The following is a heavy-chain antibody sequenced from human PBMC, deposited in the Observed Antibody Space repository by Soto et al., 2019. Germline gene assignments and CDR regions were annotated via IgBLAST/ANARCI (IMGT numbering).Heavy chain of an antibody. D-gene: IGHD3-3*01. CDR3: AKDPYDFWSGYPRLRWFDP. Sequence: GGSLRLSCAASGFTFSSYAMSWVRQAPGKGLGWVSAISGSGGSTYYADSVKGRFTISRDNSKNTLYLQMNSLRAEDTAVYYCAKDPYDFWSGYPRLRWFDPWGQGTLVTVSS. V-gene: IGHV3-23*01. CDR2: ISGSGGST. J-gene: IGHJ5*02. CDR1: GFTFSSYA.